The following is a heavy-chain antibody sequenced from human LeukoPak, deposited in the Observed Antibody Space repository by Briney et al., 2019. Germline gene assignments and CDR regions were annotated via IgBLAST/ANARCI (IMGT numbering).Heavy chain of an antibody. CDR3: ARQRNWFDP. CDR2: IYTSGST. Sequence: SETLSLTCTVSGGSISSYYWSWIRQPPGKGLEWIGYIYTSGSTNYNPSLKSRVTISVDTSKNQFSLKLSSVTAADTAVYYCARQRNWFDPWGQGTLVTVSS. V-gene: IGHV4-4*09. CDR1: GGSISSYY. J-gene: IGHJ5*02.